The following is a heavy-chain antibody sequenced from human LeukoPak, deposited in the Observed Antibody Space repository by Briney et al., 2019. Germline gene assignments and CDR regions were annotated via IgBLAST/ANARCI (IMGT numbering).Heavy chain of an antibody. D-gene: IGHD3-22*01. CDR3: ARETYYYDSSGPTPKYYFDY. CDR1: GYTFTSYY. CDR2: INPSGVST. Sequence: EASVKDSCKASGYTFTSYYMHWLRQAPGQGFEWMGIINPSGVSTSYAQKFQGRVTMTRDMSTSTVYMELSSLRSEDTAVYYCARETYYYDSSGPTPKYYFDYWGQGTLVTVSS. V-gene: IGHV1-46*01. J-gene: IGHJ4*02.